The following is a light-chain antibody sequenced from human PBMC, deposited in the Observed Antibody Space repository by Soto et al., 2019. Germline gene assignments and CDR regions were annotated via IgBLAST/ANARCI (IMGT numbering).Light chain of an antibody. Sequence: IQLTQSPSSLSASVGDRVTITCRASQGIGSYLAWYQQKPGKAPKLLIYTASTLQSGVPSRFSGSGSGTEFTLTISSLQPDDFATYYCQQYTTYWTFGQGPKVDI. CDR1: QGIGSY. CDR3: QQYTTYWT. J-gene: IGKJ1*01. V-gene: IGKV1-9*01. CDR2: TAS.